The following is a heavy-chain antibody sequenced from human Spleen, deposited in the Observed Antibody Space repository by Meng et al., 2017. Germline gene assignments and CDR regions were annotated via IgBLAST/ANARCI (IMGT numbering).Heavy chain of an antibody. Sequence: QVKQRGSGPGLVKASQTLSLTCTVSGGSINSGGYYWNWIRQHPGKGLEWIGYIYYSGITYYNPSLKSRVTISVDTSKNQFSPQLSSVTAADTAVYYCARDPSGTAHFDYWGQGTLVTVSS. CDR3: ARDPSGTAHFDY. CDR1: GGSINSGGYY. D-gene: IGHD3-10*01. CDR2: IYYSGIT. V-gene: IGHV4-31*03. J-gene: IGHJ4*02.